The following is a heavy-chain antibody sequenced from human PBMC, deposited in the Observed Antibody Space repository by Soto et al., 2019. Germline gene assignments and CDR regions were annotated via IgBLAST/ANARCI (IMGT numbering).Heavy chain of an antibody. CDR2: ISGSGGST. D-gene: IGHD6-6*01. Sequence: GGSLRLSCAASGFTFSSYAMSWVRQAPGKGLEWVSAISGSGGSTYYADSVKGRFTISRDNSKNTLYLQMNSLRAEDTAVYYCARETTDSSSPPQLDYWGQGTLVTVSS. J-gene: IGHJ4*02. CDR1: GFTFSSYA. V-gene: IGHV3-23*01. CDR3: ARETTDSSSPPQLDY.